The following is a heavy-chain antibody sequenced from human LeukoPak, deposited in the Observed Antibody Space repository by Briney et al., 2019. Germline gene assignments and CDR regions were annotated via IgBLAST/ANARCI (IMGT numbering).Heavy chain of an antibody. V-gene: IGHV4-34*01. CDR1: GGSFRGYY. CDR2: INESGRT. J-gene: IGHJ4*02. D-gene: IGHD5-12*01. Sequence: SETLSLTCAVSGGSFRGYYWNWIRQSPGRGLEWIGEINESGRTHYNASLESRVTISVDTPKNLFSLNLSSVTAADTAVYYCARWGQGTPTIIVRRYFDLWGQGTLVTVSS. CDR3: ARWGQGTPTIIVRRYFDL.